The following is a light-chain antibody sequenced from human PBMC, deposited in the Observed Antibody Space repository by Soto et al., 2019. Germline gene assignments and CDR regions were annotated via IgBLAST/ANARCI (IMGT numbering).Light chain of an antibody. V-gene: IGKV3-15*01. Sequence: EIVMTQSPATLSVSPGERATLSCRASQSVSSNLAWYQQKPGQAPRLLIYGASTRATGIPARFSGSGSGTEFTLTISSLQSEDCAVYYCQQYNTWPRYTFGQGNKLEIK. CDR1: QSVSSN. CDR3: QQYNTWPRYT. J-gene: IGKJ2*01. CDR2: GAS.